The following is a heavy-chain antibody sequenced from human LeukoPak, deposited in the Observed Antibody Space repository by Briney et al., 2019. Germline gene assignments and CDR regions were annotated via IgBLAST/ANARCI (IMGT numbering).Heavy chain of an antibody. Sequence: SETLSLTCAVYGGSFSGYYWSWIRQPPGKGLEWIGEINHSGSTNYNPSLKSRVTISVDTSKNQFSLKLSSVTAADTAVYYCAREDYGSGSSPPYFDYWGQGTLSPSPQ. CDR1: GGSFSGYY. CDR2: INHSGST. V-gene: IGHV4-34*01. J-gene: IGHJ4*02. CDR3: AREDYGSGSSPPYFDY. D-gene: IGHD3-10*01.